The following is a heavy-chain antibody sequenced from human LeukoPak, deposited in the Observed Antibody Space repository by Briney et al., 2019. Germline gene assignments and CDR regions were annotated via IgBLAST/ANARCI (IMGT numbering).Heavy chain of an antibody. CDR1: GFTFSSYG. V-gene: IGHV3-30*18. Sequence: PGRSLRLSCAASGFTFSSYGMRWVRQAPGKGLEWGAVISYDGSNKYYADSVKGGFTISRDNSKNTLYLQMNSLRAEDTAVYYCAKATGIAVNFYYGMDVWGKGTTVTVSS. J-gene: IGHJ6*04. CDR3: AKATGIAVNFYYGMDV. CDR2: ISYDGSNK. D-gene: IGHD6-19*01.